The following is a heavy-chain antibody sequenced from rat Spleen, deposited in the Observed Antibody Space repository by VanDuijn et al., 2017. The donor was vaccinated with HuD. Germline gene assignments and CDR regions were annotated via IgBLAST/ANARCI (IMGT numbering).Heavy chain of an antibody. V-gene: IGHV5-31*01. CDR3: ALHWFAY. CDR1: GFTFNNYW. CDR2: ISYDGSST. J-gene: IGHJ2*01. Sequence: EVQLVESGGGLVQPGRSLKLSCVASGFTFNNYWMTWIRQAPGKGLEWVATISYDGSSTYYRDSVKGRFTISRDNAKSTLYLQMDSLRSEDTATYYCALHWFAYWGQGVMVTVSS.